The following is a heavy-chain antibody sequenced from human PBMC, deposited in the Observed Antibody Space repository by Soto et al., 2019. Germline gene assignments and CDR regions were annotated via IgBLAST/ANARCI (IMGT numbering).Heavy chain of an antibody. CDR1: VDSVSSNSAA. CDR3: AGQHQWLDS. D-gene: IGHD6-19*01. J-gene: IGHJ4*02. CDR2: TYYRSKWHN. Sequence: SRTLSLPCALSVDSVSSNSAAWDWVRQSPSIGLEWLGRTYYRSKWHNDFAVSVKSQITIKPDTSKNQFSLQLNSVTPEDTAVYYCAGQHQWLDSWGQGTLVTVSS. V-gene: IGHV6-1*01.